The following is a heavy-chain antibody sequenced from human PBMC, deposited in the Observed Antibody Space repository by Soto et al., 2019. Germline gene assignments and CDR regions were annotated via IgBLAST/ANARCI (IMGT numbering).Heavy chain of an antibody. V-gene: IGHV4-31*03. Sequence: SETLSLTCTVSGGSISSGGYYWSWIRQHPGKGLEWIGYIYYSGSTYYNPFLKSRVTISVDTSKNQFSLKLSSVTAADTAVYYCARGLCNTSCQDAFEIWGQGTMVPVAS. J-gene: IGHJ3*02. CDR3: ARGLCNTSCQDAFEI. CDR2: IYYSGST. D-gene: IGHD2-2*01. CDR1: GGSISSGGYY.